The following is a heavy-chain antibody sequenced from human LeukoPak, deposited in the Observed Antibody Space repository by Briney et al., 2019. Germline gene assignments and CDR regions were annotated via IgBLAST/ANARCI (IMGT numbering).Heavy chain of an antibody. D-gene: IGHD3-9*01. Sequence: SETLSLTCTVSGGSISSSSYYWGWIRQPPGKGLEWIGSIYYSGSTYYNPSLKSRVTISVDTSKNQFSLKLSSVTAADTGVYYCARSPENYDILTGYYYYGMDVWGKGTTVTVSS. V-gene: IGHV4-39*01. CDR3: ARSPENYDILTGYYYYGMDV. CDR1: GGSISSSSYY. CDR2: IYYSGST. J-gene: IGHJ6*04.